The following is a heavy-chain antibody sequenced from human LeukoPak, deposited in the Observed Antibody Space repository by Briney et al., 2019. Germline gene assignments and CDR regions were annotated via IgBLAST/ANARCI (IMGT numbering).Heavy chain of an antibody. V-gene: IGHV3-11*01. CDR1: GITVSNYY. Sequence: PGGSLRLSCAASGITVSNYYMTWIRQAPGKGLEWISYISSSGRTIYYADSVKGRFTISRDNAKNSLSLHMNSLRAEDTAVYFCAGDLWGSSSFYLDVWGQGTTVTVSS. CDR2: ISSSGRTI. CDR3: AGDLWGSSSFYLDV. J-gene: IGHJ6*02. D-gene: IGHD6-6*01.